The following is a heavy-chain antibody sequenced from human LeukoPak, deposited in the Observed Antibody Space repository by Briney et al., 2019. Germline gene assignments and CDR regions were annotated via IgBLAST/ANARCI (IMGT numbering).Heavy chain of an antibody. Sequence: PSETLSLTCTVSGGSISSGGYYWSWIRQPPGKGLEWIGYIYHSGSTYYNPSLKSRVTIFVDRSKNQFSLKLSSVTAADTAVYYCARAPEYSSSSDYWGQGTLVTVSS. CDR1: GGSISSGGYY. CDR2: IYHSGST. D-gene: IGHD6-6*01. J-gene: IGHJ4*02. V-gene: IGHV4-30-2*01. CDR3: ARAPEYSSSSDY.